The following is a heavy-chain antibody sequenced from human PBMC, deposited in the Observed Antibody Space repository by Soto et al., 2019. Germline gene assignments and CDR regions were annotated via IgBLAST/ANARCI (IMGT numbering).Heavy chain of an antibody. D-gene: IGHD5-18*01. J-gene: IGHJ3*02. CDR2: IYSGDST. V-gene: IGHV3-66*01. Sequence: GGSLRLSCAASGFTVSSNYMSWFRQAPGKGLEWVSIIYSGDSTYYADSVKGRFTISRDNSKNTLYLQMNSLRAEDTAVYYCARDRGTLWAFDIWGQGTMVTVSS. CDR1: GFTVSSNY. CDR3: ARDRGTLWAFDI.